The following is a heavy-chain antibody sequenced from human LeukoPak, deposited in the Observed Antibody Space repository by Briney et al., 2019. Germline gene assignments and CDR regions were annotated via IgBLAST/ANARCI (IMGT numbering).Heavy chain of an antibody. J-gene: IGHJ6*02. V-gene: IGHV1-18*01. CDR3: ARVSYYYGSGSYYNVGPFYGMDV. CDR2: ISAYNGNT. CDR1: GYTFTSYG. Sequence: ASVKVSCTASGYTFTSYGISWVRQAPGQGLEWMGWISAYNGNTNYAQKLQGRVTMTTDTSTSTAYMELRSLRSDDTAVYYCARVSYYYGSGSYYNVGPFYGMDVRGQGTTVTVSS. D-gene: IGHD3-10*01.